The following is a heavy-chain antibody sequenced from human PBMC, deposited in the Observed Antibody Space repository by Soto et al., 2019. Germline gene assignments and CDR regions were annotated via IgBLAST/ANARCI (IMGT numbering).Heavy chain of an antibody. V-gene: IGHV3-23*01. Sequence: EVQLLESGGGLVQPGGPLRFSCEASGFPFSNYPLTWLRQAPGKGLEGVSVIPGSGGGTYFVDSVKGRFTISRDNSKNTVYLQMNSLRAEDTAVYYCAKRPLTAAGFDYWGQGTLVTVSS. D-gene: IGHD6-13*01. J-gene: IGHJ4*02. CDR3: AKRPLTAAGFDY. CDR1: GFPFSNYP. CDR2: IPGSGGGT.